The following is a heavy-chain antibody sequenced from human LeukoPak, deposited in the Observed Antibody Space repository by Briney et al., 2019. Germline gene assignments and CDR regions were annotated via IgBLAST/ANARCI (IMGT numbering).Heavy chain of an antibody. Sequence: GGSLRLSCTATGFTFGDYAMSWFRQAPGKGLDWVGFIRSKAYGGTTEYAASVKGRFTISRDDSKSIAHLQMNSLKTEDTAVYYCTRSYYDSSDYYKYWGQGTLVTVSS. CDR2: IRSKAYGGTT. D-gene: IGHD3-22*01. J-gene: IGHJ4*02. CDR1: GFTFGDYA. V-gene: IGHV3-49*03. CDR3: TRSYYDSSDYYKY.